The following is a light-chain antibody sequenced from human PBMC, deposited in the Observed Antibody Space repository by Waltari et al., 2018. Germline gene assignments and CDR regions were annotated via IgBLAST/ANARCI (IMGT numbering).Light chain of an antibody. CDR1: QGISSH. J-gene: IGKJ2*01. V-gene: IGKV1-16*01. CDR2: GAT. Sequence: DIRMTQSPSSLSASVGDRVTITCRASQGISSHLAWFQLKPGKAPKSLIFGATTLKSGVPSRFSGSGSGTDFTLTISSLQPEDFATYYCQQYNTYPPTFGQGTTLEIK. CDR3: QQYNTYPPT.